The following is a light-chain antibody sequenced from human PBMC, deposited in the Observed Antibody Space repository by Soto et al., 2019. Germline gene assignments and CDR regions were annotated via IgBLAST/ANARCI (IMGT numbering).Light chain of an antibody. Sequence: ETTLTQSPATLSASPGERVTLSCRATQSVTYNLAWYQQKPGQAPRLLIYGASTRPTGIPARFSGRGSGTEFTLTSTSLQSEDFAVYYCQQYNDWLWTFGQGTKVEIK. CDR3: QQYNDWLWT. J-gene: IGKJ1*01. CDR2: GAS. V-gene: IGKV3-15*01. CDR1: QSVTYN.